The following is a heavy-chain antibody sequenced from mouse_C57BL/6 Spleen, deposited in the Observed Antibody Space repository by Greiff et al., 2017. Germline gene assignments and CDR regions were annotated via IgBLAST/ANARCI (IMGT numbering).Heavy chain of an antibody. CDR2: IRSKSNNYAT. CDR3: VRETGPGPMDY. CDR1: GFSFNTYA. D-gene: IGHD4-1*01. Sequence: EVQRVESGGGLVQPKGSLKLSCAASGFSFNTYAMNWVRQAHGKGLEWVARIRSKSNNYATYYTDSVKDRFPISRDASASMLYLLINNLTAEDTAMYSCVRETGPGPMDYWGQGTSVTVSS. J-gene: IGHJ4*01. V-gene: IGHV10-1*01.